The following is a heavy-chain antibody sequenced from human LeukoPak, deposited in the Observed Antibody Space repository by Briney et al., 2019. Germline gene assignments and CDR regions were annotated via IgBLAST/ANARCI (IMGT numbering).Heavy chain of an antibody. D-gene: IGHD3-22*01. CDR3: AREGYYYDSSGP. CDR1: GGSFSGYY. CDR2: INHSGST. V-gene: IGHV4-34*01. J-gene: IGHJ5*02. Sequence: PSETLSLTCAVYGGSFSGYYWSWIRQPPGKGLEWIGEINHSGSTNYNPSLKSRVTISVDTSKNQFSLKLSSVTAADTAVYYCAREGYYYDSSGPFGQGTLVTVSS.